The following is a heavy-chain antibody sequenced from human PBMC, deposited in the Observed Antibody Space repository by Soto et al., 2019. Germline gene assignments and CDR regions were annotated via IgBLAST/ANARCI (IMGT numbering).Heavy chain of an antibody. D-gene: IGHD3-22*01. CDR1: GXSFNRHG. CDR2: IKRDGSEK. V-gene: IGHV3-7*01. J-gene: IGHJ6*02. Sequence: GSLRLSCAASGXSFNRHGMSWVRQAPGKGLQWVASIKRDGSEKYYVDSVKGRFTISRDNVKNSLSLQMNSLRAEDTAVYYCARDPYYYDSHYYYGMDVWGQGTTVTVSS. CDR3: ARDPYYYDSHYYYGMDV.